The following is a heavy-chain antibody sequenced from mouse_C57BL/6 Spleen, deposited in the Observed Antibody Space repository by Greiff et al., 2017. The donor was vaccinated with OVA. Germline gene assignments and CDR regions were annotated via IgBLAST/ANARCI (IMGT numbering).Heavy chain of an antibody. CDR2: IYPGDGDT. J-gene: IGHJ3*01. Sequence: VKLQESGPELVKPGASVKISCKASGYAFSSSWMNWVKQRPGKGLEWIGRIYPGDGDTNYNGKFKGKATLTADKSSSTAYMQLSSLTSEDSAVYFCARDYEWFAYWGQGTLVTVSA. CDR1: GYAFSSSW. CDR3: ARDYEWFAY. D-gene: IGHD2-4*01. V-gene: IGHV1-82*01.